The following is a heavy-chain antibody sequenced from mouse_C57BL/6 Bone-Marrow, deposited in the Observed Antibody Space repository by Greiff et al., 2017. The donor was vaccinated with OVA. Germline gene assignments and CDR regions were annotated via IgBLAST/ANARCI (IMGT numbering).Heavy chain of an antibody. J-gene: IGHJ3*01. CDR2: INPSNGGT. Sequence: QVQLQQPGTELVKPGASVKLSCKASGYTFTSYWMHWVKQRPGQGLEWIGNINPSNGGTNYNEKVKSKATLTVDTSSSTAYMQLSSLTSEDSAVYYCARPYYYGSSSLAWFAYWGQGTLVTVSA. V-gene: IGHV1-53*01. D-gene: IGHD1-1*01. CDR3: ARPYYYGSSSLAWFAY. CDR1: GYTFTSYW.